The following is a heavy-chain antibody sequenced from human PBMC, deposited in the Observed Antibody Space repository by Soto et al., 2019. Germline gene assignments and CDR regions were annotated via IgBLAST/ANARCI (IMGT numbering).Heavy chain of an antibody. Sequence: QVQLQESGPGLVKPSGTLSLTCAVSGGSISSSNWWSWVRQPPGKGLEWIGEIYHSGSTNYNPSLKSRVTISVDTSKNQFSLKLSSVTAADTAVYYCARAWSAAAGTYYGMDVWGQGTTVTVSS. D-gene: IGHD6-13*01. V-gene: IGHV4-4*02. J-gene: IGHJ6*02. CDR1: GGSISSSNW. CDR2: IYHSGST. CDR3: ARAWSAAAGTYYGMDV.